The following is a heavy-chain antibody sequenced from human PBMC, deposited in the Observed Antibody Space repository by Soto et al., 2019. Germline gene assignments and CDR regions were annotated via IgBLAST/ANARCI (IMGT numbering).Heavy chain of an antibody. D-gene: IGHD5-18*01. J-gene: IGHJ4*02. CDR2: IYPGDSDT. Sequence: GESLKISCKGSGYSFTSYWIGWVRQMPGKGLECMGIIYPGDSDTRYSPSFRGQVTISADKSISTAYLQWTNMDPVDTATYYCAHRGYTFGENLFDYWGQGTLVTVSS. CDR3: AHRGYTFGENLFDY. CDR1: GYSFTSYW. V-gene: IGHV5-51*01.